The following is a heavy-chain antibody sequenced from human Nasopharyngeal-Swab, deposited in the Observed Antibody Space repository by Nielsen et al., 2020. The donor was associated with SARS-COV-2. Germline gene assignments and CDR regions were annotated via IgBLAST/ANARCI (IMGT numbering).Heavy chain of an antibody. Sequence: ASVKVSCKASGYTFIGYYMHWVRQAPGQGLEWMGWINPNSGGTNYAQKFQGRVTMTRDTSISTAYMELSRLRSDATAVYYCARAGNSSGYYPSDYWGQGTLVTVSS. D-gene: IGHD3-22*01. CDR2: INPNSGGT. J-gene: IGHJ4*02. V-gene: IGHV1-2*02. CDR1: GYTFIGYY. CDR3: ARAGNSSGYYPSDY.